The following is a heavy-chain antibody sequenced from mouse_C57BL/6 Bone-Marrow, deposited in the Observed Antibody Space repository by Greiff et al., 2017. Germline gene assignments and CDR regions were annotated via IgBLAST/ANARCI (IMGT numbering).Heavy chain of an antibody. Sequence: VQLKESGPVLVKPGASVKLSCKASGYTFTDYYMNWVKQSHGKSLEWIGVINPYNGGTSYNQKFKGKATLTVDKSSSTAYMELNILTSKYTAVYYWVFYGDDGFHHWGEGTTLTVSS. J-gene: IGHJ2*01. CDR2: INPYNGGT. D-gene: IGHD2-2*01. CDR3: VFYGDDGFHH. V-gene: IGHV1-19*01. CDR1: GYTFTDYY.